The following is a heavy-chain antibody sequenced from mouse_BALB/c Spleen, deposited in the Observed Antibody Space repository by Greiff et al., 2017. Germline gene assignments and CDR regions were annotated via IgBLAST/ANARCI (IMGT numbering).Heavy chain of an antibody. D-gene: IGHD2-14*01. CDR3: TRGGYRYDVYYAMDY. Sequence: GGSMKLSCVASGFTFSNYWMNWVRQSPEKGLEWVAEIRLKSNNYATHYAESVKGRFTISRDDSKSSVYLQMNNLRAEDTGIYYCTRGGYRYDVYYAMDYWGQGTSVTVSS. CDR1: GFTFSNYW. J-gene: IGHJ4*01. CDR2: IRLKSNNYAT. V-gene: IGHV6-6*02.